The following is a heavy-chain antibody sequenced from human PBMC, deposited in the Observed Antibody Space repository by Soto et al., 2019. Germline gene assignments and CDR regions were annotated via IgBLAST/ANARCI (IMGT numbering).Heavy chain of an antibody. Sequence: GSLRLSCAASGFTFNSYAMTWVRQAPGKGLEWVANINKDGSQKNYVDSVKGRFTIARDNGQNSLSLQINSLRVEDTAVYYCVRELGLAYWGQGALVTVSS. J-gene: IGHJ4*02. CDR1: GFTFNSYA. CDR3: VRELGLAY. CDR2: INKDGSQK. D-gene: IGHD7-27*01. V-gene: IGHV3-7*03.